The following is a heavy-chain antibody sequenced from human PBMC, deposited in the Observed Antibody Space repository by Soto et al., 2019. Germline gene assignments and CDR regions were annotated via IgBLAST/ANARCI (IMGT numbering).Heavy chain of an antibody. CDR2: ISGSGGST. J-gene: IGHJ6*02. CDR3: AHIGPAAIHYYYYGMDV. V-gene: IGHV3-23*01. CDR1: GFTFSSYA. Sequence: GGSLRLSCAASGFTFSSYAMSWVRQAPGKGLEWVSAISGSGGSTYYADSVKGRFTISRDNSKNTLYLQMNSLRAEDTAVYYCAHIGPAAIHYYYYGMDVWGQGTTVTVSS. D-gene: IGHD2-2*02.